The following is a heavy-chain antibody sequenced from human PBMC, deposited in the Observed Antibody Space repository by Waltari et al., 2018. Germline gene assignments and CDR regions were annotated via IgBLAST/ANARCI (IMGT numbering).Heavy chain of an antibody. V-gene: IGHV1-2*02. CDR1: GFTFTAFG. CDR2: IIPNGGDT. Sequence: QVQLVQSGAEVQKPGASVKVSCKAYGFTFTAFGFHWVRQAPGQGLEWLSRIIPNGGDTTYAQKFQGRLTVTTDTSISTIFMELSNLRPGDWALYFGARSRALDDWGQGTVVTVSS. J-gene: IGHJ4*02. CDR3: ARSRALDD.